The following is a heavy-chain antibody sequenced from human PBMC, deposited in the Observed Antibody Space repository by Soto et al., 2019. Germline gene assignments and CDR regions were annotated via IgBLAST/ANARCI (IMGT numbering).Heavy chain of an antibody. J-gene: IGHJ6*02. CDR2: INHSGST. CDR1: GGSFSAYY. V-gene: IGHV4-34*01. CDR3: ARGFPTHDYYGMDV. Sequence: QVQLQQWGAGLLKPSETLSLTCAVYGGSFSAYYWSWIRQPPGKGLEWIGEINHSGSTNYNPSLKSRVTISVDTSKNQFSLKLSSVTAADTAVYYCARGFPTHDYYGMDVWGQGTTVTVSS.